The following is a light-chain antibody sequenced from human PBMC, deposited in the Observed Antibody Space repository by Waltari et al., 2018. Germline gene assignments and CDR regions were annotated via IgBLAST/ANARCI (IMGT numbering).Light chain of an antibody. Sequence: QSALTQPRSVSGSPGQSVTISCTGTSSDVGYYNYVSWYQQHPGKAPKLMIYEVSKRPSGVPDRCSGSKSGNTASLTISGLQAEDEADYYCCSYAGTYTYVFGTGAKVTVL. CDR2: EVS. CDR1: SSDVGYYNY. CDR3: CSYAGTYTYV. V-gene: IGLV2-11*01. J-gene: IGLJ1*01.